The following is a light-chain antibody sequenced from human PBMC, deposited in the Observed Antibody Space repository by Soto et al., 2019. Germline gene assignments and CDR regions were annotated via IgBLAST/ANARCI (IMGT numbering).Light chain of an antibody. J-gene: IGKJ1*01. CDR2: GAS. Sequence: EIVLTQSPGTLSLSPGERATLSCRASQSVSNYLAWYQQKPGQAPRLLIYGASRRATIIPDRFSGSGSGTNFTVTISRLEPEDLAVYYCQQYGGSPHTCGQGTNVEIK. V-gene: IGKV3-20*01. CDR1: QSVSNY. CDR3: QQYGGSPHT.